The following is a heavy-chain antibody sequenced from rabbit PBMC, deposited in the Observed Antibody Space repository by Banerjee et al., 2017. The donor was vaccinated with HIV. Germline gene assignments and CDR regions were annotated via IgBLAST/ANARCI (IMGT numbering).Heavy chain of an antibody. V-gene: IGHV1S40*01. CDR2: IYTSSGRI. D-gene: IGHD6-1*01. CDR1: RFSFSSSYY. Sequence: QSLEESGGGLVKPGASLTLTCTASRFSFSSSYYMCWVRQAPGKGLEWIGCIYTSSGRIYYASWAKGRFTISLDNAQNTVFLQMTSLTAADTATYFCARGSDCTYGYTDCAFRLWGPGTLVTVS. CDR3: ARGSDCTYGYTDCAFRL. J-gene: IGHJ4*01.